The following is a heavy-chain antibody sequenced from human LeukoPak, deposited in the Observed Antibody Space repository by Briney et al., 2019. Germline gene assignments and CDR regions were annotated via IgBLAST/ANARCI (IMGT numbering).Heavy chain of an antibody. CDR1: GFTFSSYG. Sequence: GGSLRLSCAASGFTFSSYGMHWVRQAPGKGLEWVAVISYDGSNKYYADSVKGRFTISRDNSKNTLYLQMNSLRAEDTAVYYCAKLLVAGLFDYWGQGTLVTVSS. D-gene: IGHD6-19*01. J-gene: IGHJ4*02. CDR2: ISYDGSNK. V-gene: IGHV3-30*18. CDR3: AKLLVAGLFDY.